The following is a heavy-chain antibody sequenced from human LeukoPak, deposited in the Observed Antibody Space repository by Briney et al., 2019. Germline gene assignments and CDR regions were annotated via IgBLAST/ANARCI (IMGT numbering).Heavy chain of an antibody. V-gene: IGHV4-39*01. Sequence: PSETLSLTCTVSGGSITTNNYWAWIRQSPGKGLEWIGNIYDSGSTHYNPSLESRVTISVDTSKNQFSLKLNSVTAADTAVYYCATHSRAGSGGSENAFEIWGQGTMVTVSS. CDR3: ATHSRAGSGGSENAFEI. CDR2: IYDSGST. J-gene: IGHJ3*02. CDR1: GGSITTNNY. D-gene: IGHD5-12*01.